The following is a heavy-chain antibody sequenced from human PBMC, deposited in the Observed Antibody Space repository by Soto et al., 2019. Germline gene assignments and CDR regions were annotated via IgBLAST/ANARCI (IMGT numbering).Heavy chain of an antibody. D-gene: IGHD6-13*01. CDR1: GGTFSSYA. V-gene: IGHV1-69*13. Sequence: GASVKVSCKASGGTFSSYAISWVRQAPGQGLEWMGGIIPIFGTANYAQKFQGRVTITADESTSTAYMELSSLRSEDTAVYYCARVGERPAAAGIDYWGQGTLVTVSS. CDR3: ARVGERPAAAGIDY. CDR2: IIPIFGTA. J-gene: IGHJ4*02.